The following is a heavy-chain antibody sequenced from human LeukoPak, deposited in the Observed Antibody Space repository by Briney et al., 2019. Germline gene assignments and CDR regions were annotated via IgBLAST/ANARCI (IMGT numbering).Heavy chain of an antibody. J-gene: IGHJ4*02. V-gene: IGHV3-23*01. Sequence: GGSLRLSCAASGFTFSSYAMSWVRQAPGKGLEWVSAISGSGGSTYYADSVKGRFTISRDNSKNTLYLQMNSLRAEDTAVYYCARDRSGYQDRYFDYWGQGTLVTVSS. CDR2: ISGSGGST. D-gene: IGHD5-18*01. CDR3: ARDRSGYQDRYFDY. CDR1: GFTFSSYA.